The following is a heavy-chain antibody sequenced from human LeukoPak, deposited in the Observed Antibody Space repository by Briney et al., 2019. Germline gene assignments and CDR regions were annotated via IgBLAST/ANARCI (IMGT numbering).Heavy chain of an antibody. V-gene: IGHV1-69*05. Sequence: AASVKVSCKASGGTFSSYAISWVRQAPGQGLEWMGGIIPIFGTANYAQKFHGRVTITTDESTSTAYMELSSLRSEDTAVYYCARDSGSMIVVAPLRYWGQGTLVTVSS. CDR3: ARDSGSMIVVAPLRY. CDR1: GGTFSSYA. J-gene: IGHJ4*02. CDR2: IIPIFGTA. D-gene: IGHD3-22*01.